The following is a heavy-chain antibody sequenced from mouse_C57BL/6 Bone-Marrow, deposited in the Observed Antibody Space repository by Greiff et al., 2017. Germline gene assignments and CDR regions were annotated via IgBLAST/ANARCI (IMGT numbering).Heavy chain of an antibody. CDR2: ICPRSGNT. CDR3: ARGGLYLDY. J-gene: IGHJ2*01. V-gene: IGHV1-81*01. D-gene: IGHD2-2*01. Sequence: VQLLQSGAELARPGASVKLSCEASGYTFTSYGISWVQQRTGQGLEWIGEICPRSGNTSYYEKFTGKATLTSDKASRTAYMELRSLTTEDSAVYFCARGGLYLDYWGQGTTLTVSS. CDR1: GYTFTSYG.